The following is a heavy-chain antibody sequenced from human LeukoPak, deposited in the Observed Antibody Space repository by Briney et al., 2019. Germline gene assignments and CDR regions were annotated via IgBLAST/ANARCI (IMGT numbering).Heavy chain of an antibody. J-gene: IGHJ4*01. CDR1: GFTFSSYT. CDR2: IAGSNGYI. Sequence: PVGSLRLSCAASGFTFSSYTMNWVRQAPGKGLEWVSSIAGSNGYISYADSVKGRFTISRDNAKKSLYLQMTSLTAEDTAVYYCARDRGAYCGGDCYLGFDHWGRGTLVSVSS. D-gene: IGHD2-21*02. V-gene: IGHV3-21*01. CDR3: ARDRGAYCGGDCYLGFDH.